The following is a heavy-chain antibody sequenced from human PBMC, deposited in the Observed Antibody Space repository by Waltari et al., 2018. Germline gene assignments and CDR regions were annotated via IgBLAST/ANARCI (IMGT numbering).Heavy chain of an antibody. Sequence: QLQLQESAPGLVKPSETLSLTCAVSADSINFNRFYWGWIRQPPGEGLEWIGTISYSGSIYYNPSLKSRVTISKDTSRNQFSLNLRSVTAADTAVYYCARHFSSYYLSMFDYWGPGNLVIVSS. V-gene: IGHV4-39*01. CDR1: ADSINFNRFY. D-gene: IGHD1-26*01. CDR2: ISYSGSI. CDR3: ARHFSSYYLSMFDY. J-gene: IGHJ4*02.